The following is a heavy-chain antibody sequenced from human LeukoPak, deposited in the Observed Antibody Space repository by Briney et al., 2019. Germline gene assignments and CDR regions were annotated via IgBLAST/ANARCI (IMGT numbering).Heavy chain of an antibody. Sequence: SGGSLRLSCAASGFTFRSYAMNWVRQAPGKGLEWVSGISGSGGSTYYGDSVKGRFTISRDNSKNTLFLQMNSLSAEDTAIYYCAKCVTYYYNGMDVWGQGTTVTVSS. CDR1: GFTFRSYA. J-gene: IGHJ6*02. CDR2: ISGSGGST. CDR3: AKCVTYYYNGMDV. D-gene: IGHD2-21*02. V-gene: IGHV3-23*01.